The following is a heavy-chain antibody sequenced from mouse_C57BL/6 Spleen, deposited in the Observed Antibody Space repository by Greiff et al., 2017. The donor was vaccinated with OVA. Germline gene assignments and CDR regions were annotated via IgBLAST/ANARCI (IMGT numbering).Heavy chain of an antibody. CDR1: GFTFSSYA. CDR3: ARDGYYVDYAMDY. J-gene: IGHJ4*01. Sequence: DVMLVESGGGLVKPGGSLKLSCAASGFTFSSYAMSWVRQTPEKRLEWVATISDGGSYTYYPDNVKGRFTISRDNAKNNLYLQMSHLKSEDTAMYYCARDGYYVDYAMDYWGQGTSVTVSS. V-gene: IGHV5-4*01. D-gene: IGHD2-3*01. CDR2: ISDGGSYT.